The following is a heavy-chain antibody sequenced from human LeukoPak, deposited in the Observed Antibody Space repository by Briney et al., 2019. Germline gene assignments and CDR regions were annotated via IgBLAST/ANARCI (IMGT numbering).Heavy chain of an antibody. Sequence: GGSLRLSCAASGFTVSSNYMSWVRQAPGKGLEWVSVIYSGGSTYYADSVKGRFTISRDNSKNTPYLQMNSLRAEDTAVYYCARGDYSNYYYYGMDVWDQGTTVTVSS. CDR2: IYSGGST. CDR3: ARGDYSNYYYYGMDV. CDR1: GFTVSSNY. V-gene: IGHV3-66*01. J-gene: IGHJ6*02. D-gene: IGHD4-11*01.